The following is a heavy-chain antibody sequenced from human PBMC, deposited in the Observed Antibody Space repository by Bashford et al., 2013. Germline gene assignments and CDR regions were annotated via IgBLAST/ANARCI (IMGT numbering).Heavy chain of an antibody. D-gene: IGHD3-3*01. CDR1: GGSISSGGYY. CDR3: ARGDEGVVID. J-gene: IGHJ4*02. Sequence: SETLSLTCTVSGGSISSGGYYWSWIRQHPGKGLEWIGYIYYSGSTYYNPSLKSRVTISVDTSKNQFSLKLSSVTAADTAVYYCARGDEGVVIDWGQGTLVTVSS. CDR2: IYYSGST. V-gene: IGHV4-31*03.